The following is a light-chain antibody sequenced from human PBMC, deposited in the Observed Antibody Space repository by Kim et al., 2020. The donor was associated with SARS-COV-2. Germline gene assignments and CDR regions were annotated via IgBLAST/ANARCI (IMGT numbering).Light chain of an antibody. CDR3: QSADSSGTYPVV. CDR1: ALPKEY. Sequence: PDQTARNTCSGDALPKEYAYWYRQKPGKAPVLVIYKDSERPSGIPGRFSGSSSGTTVTLTISGVQAEDEADYYCQSADSSGTYPVVFGGGTQLTVL. V-gene: IGLV3-25*03. J-gene: IGLJ2*01. CDR2: KDS.